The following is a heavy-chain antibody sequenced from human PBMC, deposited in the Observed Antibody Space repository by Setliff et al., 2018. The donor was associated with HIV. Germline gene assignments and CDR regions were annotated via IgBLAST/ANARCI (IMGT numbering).Heavy chain of an antibody. CDR3: ARAQDVWGSFRYTNYYFYMDV. Sequence: GESLRLSCSASGSTFSDKNMNWVRQAPGKGLEWVSSISSSGIYIYYADSVKGRFTISRDNAKNSLYLQMNSRRAEDTAVYYCARAQDVWGSFRYTNYYFYMDVWGKGTTVTVSS. J-gene: IGHJ6*03. D-gene: IGHD3-16*02. CDR1: GSTFSDKN. V-gene: IGHV3-21*01. CDR2: ISSSGIYI.